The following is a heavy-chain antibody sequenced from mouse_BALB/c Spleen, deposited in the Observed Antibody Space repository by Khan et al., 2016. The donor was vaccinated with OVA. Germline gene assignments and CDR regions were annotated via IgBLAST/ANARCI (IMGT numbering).Heavy chain of an antibody. J-gene: IGHJ2*01. CDR3: ARTARIKY. D-gene: IGHD1-2*01. CDR1: GYSITSGYG. Sequence: EVQLQESGPGLVKPSQSLSLTCTVTGYSITSGYGWNWIRQFPGNKLEWMGYISYSGSTNYNPSLKSRISITRDTYKNQLFLQLNSVTTEDTATYYCARTARIKYWGQGTTLTVSS. V-gene: IGHV3-2*02. CDR2: ISYSGST.